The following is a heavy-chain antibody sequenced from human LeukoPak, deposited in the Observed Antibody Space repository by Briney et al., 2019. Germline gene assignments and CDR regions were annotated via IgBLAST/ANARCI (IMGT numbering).Heavy chain of an antibody. J-gene: IGHJ4*02. CDR2: TSSDLNVK. D-gene: IGHD3-10*01. Sequence: GGSLRLSCAASGFSFRNYVIHWVRQAPGKGLEWVAVTSSDLNVKLYADSVKGRFTISRDNSRSTLYLQMNSLRPEDTAIYYCAREGYYGSGSPPSLYFDYWGQGTLVTVSS. V-gene: IGHV3-30-3*01. CDR3: AREGYYGSGSPPSLYFDY. CDR1: GFSFRNYV.